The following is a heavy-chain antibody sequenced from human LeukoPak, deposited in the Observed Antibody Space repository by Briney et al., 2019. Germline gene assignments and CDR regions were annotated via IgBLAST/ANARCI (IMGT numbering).Heavy chain of an antibody. CDR3: ARGWELLDGDY. V-gene: IGHV1-8*01. CDR2: MNPNSGNT. J-gene: IGHJ4*02. CDR1: GYTFTSYD. Sequence: ASVKVSCKASGYTFTSYDINWVRQATGQGLEWMGWMNPNSGNTGYAQKFQGRVTMTRNTSISTAYMELSRLRSDDTAVYYCARGWELLDGDYWGQGTLVTVSS. D-gene: IGHD1-26*01.